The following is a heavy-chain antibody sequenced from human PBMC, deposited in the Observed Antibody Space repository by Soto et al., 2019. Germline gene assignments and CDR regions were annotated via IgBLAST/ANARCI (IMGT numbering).Heavy chain of an antibody. D-gene: IGHD5-18*01. V-gene: IGHV4-30-4*01. CDR1: GGSISSGDYY. CDR2: IYYSGST. CDR3: ARADTAMVGGLDY. Sequence: QVQLQESGPGLVKPSQTLSLTCTVSGGSISSGDYYWSWIRQPPGKGLEWLGYIYYSGSTYYNPSHKSRVXXSXDXFKNQFSLKLRSVTAADTAVYYCARADTAMVGGLDYWGQGTLVTVSS. J-gene: IGHJ4*02.